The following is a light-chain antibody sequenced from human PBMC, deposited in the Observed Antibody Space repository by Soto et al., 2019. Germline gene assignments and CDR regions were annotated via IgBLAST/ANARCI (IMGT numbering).Light chain of an antibody. J-gene: IGKJ1*01. CDR3: QQYGSSPWT. V-gene: IGKV3-20*01. CDR2: GAS. CDR1: QSVSSSY. Sequence: IVLTQSPGTLSLSAGERASLSCSASQSVSSSYLAWYRQKPGQAPRLLIYGASSRATGIPDRFSGSGSGTDFTLTISRLEPEDFAVYYCQQYGSSPWTFGQGTKVDIK.